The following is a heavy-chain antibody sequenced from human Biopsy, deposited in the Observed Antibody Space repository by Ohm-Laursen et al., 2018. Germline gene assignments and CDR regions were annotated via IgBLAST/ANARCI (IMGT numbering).Heavy chain of an antibody. V-gene: IGHV4-59*07. J-gene: IGHJ6*02. CDR3: TRATNSTGWPYYYFYGMDI. CDR2: VYYSGTT. Sequence: SDTLSLTCTVSGGSISSDWWSWIRQTPGQGLERIGYVYYSGTTTYNPSLRSRVTISVDTSMNQISLRLQSVTAADTAIYYCTRATNSTGWPYYYFYGMDIWGQGTTVTVSS. CDR1: GGSISSDW. D-gene: IGHD2/OR15-2a*01.